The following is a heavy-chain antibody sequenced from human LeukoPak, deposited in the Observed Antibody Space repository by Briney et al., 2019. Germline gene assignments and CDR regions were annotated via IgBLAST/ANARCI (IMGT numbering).Heavy chain of an antibody. D-gene: IGHD2-8*01. Sequence: SETLSLTCTVSGGSISSSSYYWGWIRQPPGKGLEWIVSIYYSGSTYYNPSLKSRVTISVDTSKNQFSLKLTSVTAADTAVYYCAGVRDYYYYYMDVWGKGTTVTVSS. CDR2: IYYSGST. J-gene: IGHJ6*03. V-gene: IGHV4-39*01. CDR1: GGSISSSSYY. CDR3: AGVRDYYYYYMDV.